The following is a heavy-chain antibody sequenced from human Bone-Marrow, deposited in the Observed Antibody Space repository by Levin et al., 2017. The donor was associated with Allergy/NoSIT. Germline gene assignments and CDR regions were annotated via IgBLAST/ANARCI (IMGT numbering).Heavy chain of an antibody. V-gene: IGHV3-48*04. Sequence: GESLKISCAASGFTFSSYSMNWVRQAPGKGLEWVSYISSSSSTIYYADSVKGRFTISRDNAKNSLYLQMNSLRAEDTAVYYCAREGYRYCSGGSCLYNWFDPWGQGTLVTVSS. J-gene: IGHJ5*02. CDR1: GFTFSSYS. D-gene: IGHD2-15*01. CDR2: ISSSSSTI. CDR3: AREGYRYCSGGSCLYNWFDP.